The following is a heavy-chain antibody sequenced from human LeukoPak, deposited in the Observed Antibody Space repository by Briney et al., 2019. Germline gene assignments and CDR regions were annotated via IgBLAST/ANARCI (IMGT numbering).Heavy chain of an antibody. D-gene: IGHD6-13*01. CDR2: ISSNGGST. V-gene: IGHV3-64*01. Sequence: GGSLRLSCAASGFTFSSYSMHWVRQAPGKGLEYVSAISSNGGSTYYANSVKGRFTISRDNSKHTLYLQMNSLRAEDTAVYYCAKVGRLQLVLDYWGQGTLVTVSS. CDR3: AKVGRLQLVLDY. J-gene: IGHJ4*02. CDR1: GFTFSSYS.